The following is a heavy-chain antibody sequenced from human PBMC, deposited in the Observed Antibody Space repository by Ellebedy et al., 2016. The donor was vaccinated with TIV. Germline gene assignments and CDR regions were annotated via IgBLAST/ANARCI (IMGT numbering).Heavy chain of an antibody. J-gene: IGHJ3*01. V-gene: IGHV3-30*02. CDR2: TSYDASSN. CDR3: AQETDSFDF. CDR1: GFNFSSSG. Sequence: GGSLRLXXVASGFNFSSSGMHWVRQAPGKGLEWLSFTSYDASSNFYADSVKGRFSISRDNSKNTLYLQMNSLRPEDTAVYYCAQETDSFDFWGQGTMVAVSS.